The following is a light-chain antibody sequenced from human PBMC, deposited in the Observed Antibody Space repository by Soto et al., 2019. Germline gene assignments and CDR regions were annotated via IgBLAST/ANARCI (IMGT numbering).Light chain of an antibody. CDR3: SSYRSGSTLVV. J-gene: IGLJ3*02. CDR1: SSDIGGYNY. V-gene: IGLV2-14*03. CDR2: DVI. Sequence: QSALTQPASVSGSPGQSITISCTGTSSDIGGYNYVSWYQQHPGEAPKLLIYDVINRPSGVSNRFSGSKSGKKASLTISGLQAEDEADYYCSSYRSGSTLVVFGGGTKVTVL.